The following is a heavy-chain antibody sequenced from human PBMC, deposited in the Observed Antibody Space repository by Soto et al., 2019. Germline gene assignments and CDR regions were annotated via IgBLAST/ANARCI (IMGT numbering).Heavy chain of an antibody. D-gene: IGHD6-13*01. CDR2: ITGSGDST. Sequence: GGSLRLSCAVSGFTFSSHAMSWVRQAPGKGLECVSSITGSGDSTYYADSVKGRFTISRDNSKNTLYLQMNSLRAEDTAVYYCAKTGAHIAAAGNAHMDVWGKGTTVTVSS. CDR3: AKTGAHIAAAGNAHMDV. CDR1: GFTFSSHA. V-gene: IGHV3-23*01. J-gene: IGHJ6*03.